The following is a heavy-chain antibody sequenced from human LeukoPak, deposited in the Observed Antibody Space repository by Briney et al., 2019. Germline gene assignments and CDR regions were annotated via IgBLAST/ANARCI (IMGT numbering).Heavy chain of an antibody. V-gene: IGHV4-34*01. J-gene: IGHJ4*02. CDR3: ASTPVVPAAMGIDY. Sequence: PSETLSLTCAVYGGSFSGYYWSWIRQPPGKGLEWIGEINHSGSTNYNPSLKSRVTISVDTSKNQFSLKLSSVTAADTAVYYCASTPVVPAAMGIDYWGQGTLVTVYS. D-gene: IGHD2-2*01. CDR2: INHSGST. CDR1: GGSFSGYY.